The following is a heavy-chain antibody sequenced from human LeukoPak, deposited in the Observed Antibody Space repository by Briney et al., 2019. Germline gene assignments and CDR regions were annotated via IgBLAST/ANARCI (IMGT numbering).Heavy chain of an antibody. CDR3: ARVGYSSSSDLGVGY. D-gene: IGHD6-6*01. Sequence: PGGSLRLSCAASGFTFSSYWMHWVRQAPGKGLVWVSRIKSDGSSTMYADSVKGRFTISRDNAKNSLYLQMNSLRAEDTAVYYCARVGYSSSSDLGVGYWGQGTLVTVSS. CDR2: IKSDGSST. CDR1: GFTFSSYW. J-gene: IGHJ4*02. V-gene: IGHV3-74*03.